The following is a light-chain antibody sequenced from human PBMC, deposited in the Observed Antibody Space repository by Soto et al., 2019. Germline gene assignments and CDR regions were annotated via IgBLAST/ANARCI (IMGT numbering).Light chain of an antibody. CDR3: QTWGTGFQV. CDR1: SGHSSYA. CDR2: LNNDGSH. V-gene: IGLV4-69*01. J-gene: IGLJ2*01. Sequence: QLVLTQPPSASASLGASVKLTCTLSSGHSSYAIAWHQQQPEKGPRYLMDLNNDGSHTKGDGIPDRFSGSSSGAERYLIISSLQSEDEADYYCQTWGTGFQVFGGGTKLTVL.